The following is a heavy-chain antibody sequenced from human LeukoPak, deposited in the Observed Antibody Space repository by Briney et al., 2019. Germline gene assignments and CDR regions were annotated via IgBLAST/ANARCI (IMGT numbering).Heavy chain of an antibody. Sequence: PGGSLRLSCAASGFTFRDAWMSGVRQAPGKGLEWVGRIKSKTDGGTTDYAAPVKGRFTISRDDSKNTLYLQMNSLKTEDTAVYYCTTYDFRSGRNFAYSGQGTLVTVSS. D-gene: IGHD3-3*01. CDR3: TTYDFRSGRNFAY. V-gene: IGHV3-15*01. J-gene: IGHJ4*02. CDR1: GFTFRDAW. CDR2: IKSKTDGGTT.